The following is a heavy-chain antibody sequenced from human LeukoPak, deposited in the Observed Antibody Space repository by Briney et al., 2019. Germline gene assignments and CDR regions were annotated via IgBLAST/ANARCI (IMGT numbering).Heavy chain of an antibody. Sequence: GGSLRLSCAASAFIFSNYGMHWVRQAPGKELEWVAFIRYNGNNKSYAASVKGRFTISRDNSKNELYLQMNSLRTDDTAVYYCTKEPLDRYQRLGYYFDFWGQGSLVTVSS. D-gene: IGHD5-24*01. CDR3: TKEPLDRYQRLGYYFDF. V-gene: IGHV3-30*02. CDR2: IRYNGNNK. CDR1: AFIFSNYG. J-gene: IGHJ4*02.